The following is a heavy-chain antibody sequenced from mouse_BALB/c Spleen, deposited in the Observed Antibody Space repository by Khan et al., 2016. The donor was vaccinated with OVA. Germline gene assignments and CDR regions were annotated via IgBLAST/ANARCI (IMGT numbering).Heavy chain of an antibody. CDR3: ARDEYFVGDAMDY. J-gene: IGHJ4*01. CDR2: IYPGNINT. CDR1: GYTFTTYY. V-gene: IGHV1S56*01. Sequence: QVQLKQSGPELVKPGASVRISCKASGYTFTTYYIHWVRQRPGQGLEWIGWIYPGNINTKYNERFKGKATLTADKSSSTAYIHLSSLTSEDSAVYFCARDEYFVGDAMDYWGQGTSVIVSS.